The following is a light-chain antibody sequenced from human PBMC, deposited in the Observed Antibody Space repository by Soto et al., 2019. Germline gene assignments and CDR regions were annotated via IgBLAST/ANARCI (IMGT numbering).Light chain of an antibody. CDR1: SSNIGAGHD. Sequence: QSALTQPPSVSGAPGQRVTISCTGSSSNIGAGHDVHWYQQVPGTAPTLLIYGDNNRPSGVPDRFSGSKSGTSASLAITGLHVEDEADYYCQSYDSSLSGYVIFGGGTKLTVL. CDR2: GDN. CDR3: QSYDSSLSGYVI. J-gene: IGLJ2*01. V-gene: IGLV1-40*01.